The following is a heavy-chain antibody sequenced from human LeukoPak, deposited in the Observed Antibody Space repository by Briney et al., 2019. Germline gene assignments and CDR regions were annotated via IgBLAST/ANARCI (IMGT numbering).Heavy chain of an antibody. D-gene: IGHD3-3*01. J-gene: IGHJ4*02. CDR3: AKQYDFWSGYKDY. V-gene: IGHV3-23*01. CDR1: GFTFSSYA. Sequence: GGSLRLSCAASGFTFSSYAMSWVRQAPGKGLEWVSAISGSGGSTYYADSVKGRFTISRDNFKNTLYLQMNSLRAEDTAVYYCAKQYDFWSGYKDYWGQGTLVTVSS. CDR2: ISGSGGST.